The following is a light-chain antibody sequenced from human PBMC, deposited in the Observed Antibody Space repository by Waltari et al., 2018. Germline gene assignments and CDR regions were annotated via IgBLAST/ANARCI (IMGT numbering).Light chain of an antibody. V-gene: IGKV3-15*01. J-gene: IGKJ4*01. CDR3: QQYNNRPPLT. Sequence: EIVMTQSPATLSVSPGERATLSCRASQSVSSNLAWYQQKPGQAPRLLNYGASTRATGIPARFGGSGSGTECTLTISSLQSEDVAVEYCQQYNNRPPLTFGGGTKVEIK. CDR2: GAS. CDR1: QSVSSN.